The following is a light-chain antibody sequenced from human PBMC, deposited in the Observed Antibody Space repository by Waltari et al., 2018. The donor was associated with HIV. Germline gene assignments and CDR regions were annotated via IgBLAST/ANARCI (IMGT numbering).Light chain of an antibody. J-gene: IGLJ2*01. CDR1: SSDVGGYNY. Sequence: QSALTQPPSASGSPGQSVTIPCTGTSSDVGGYNYVSWYQQHPGKAPKLMIDEVSKRPSGVPDRFSGSKSGNTASLTVSGLQAEDEADYYCSSYAGSNNLLFGGGTKLTVL. CDR2: EVS. V-gene: IGLV2-8*01. CDR3: SSYAGSNNLL.